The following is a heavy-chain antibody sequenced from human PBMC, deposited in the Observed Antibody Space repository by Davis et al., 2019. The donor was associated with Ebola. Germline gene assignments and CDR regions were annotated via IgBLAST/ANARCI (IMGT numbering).Heavy chain of an antibody. D-gene: IGHD3-10*01. Sequence: ASVKVFCKASGYTFTSHEINWLRQVTGQGLEWMGWMHPTSGNRGYAQKFQGRVTITRDTSISTFYMELSSLQSEDTAVYYCARALYGSGPRLVDYWGQGTLVTVSS. V-gene: IGHV1-8*03. J-gene: IGHJ4*02. CDR3: ARALYGSGPRLVDY. CDR2: MHPTSGNR. CDR1: GYTFTSHE.